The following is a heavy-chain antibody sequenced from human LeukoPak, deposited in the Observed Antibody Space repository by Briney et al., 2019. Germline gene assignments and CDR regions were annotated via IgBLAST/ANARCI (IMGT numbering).Heavy chain of an antibody. CDR3: AKDEWFIYRADFILDY. CDR2: ISGDGGDT. CDR1: GFPFGDHA. V-gene: IGHV3-43*02. J-gene: IGHJ4*02. Sequence: GGSLRLSCAASGFPFGDHAMHWVRQAPGKGLEWVSIISGDGGDTYYADSVKGRFTISRDNSKNSLYLQMNSLRAEDSALYYCAKDEWFIYRADFILDYWGQGTLVTVSS. D-gene: IGHD3-3*01.